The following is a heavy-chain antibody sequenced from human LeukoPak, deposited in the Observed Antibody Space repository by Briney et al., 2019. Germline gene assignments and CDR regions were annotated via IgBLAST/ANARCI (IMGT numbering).Heavy chain of an antibody. J-gene: IGHJ3*02. V-gene: IGHV1-2*02. CDR1: GYTFTGYY. Sequence: ASAKVSCKASGYTFTGYYMHWVRQAPGQGLEWMGWINPNSGGTNYAQKFQGRVTMTRDTSISTAYMELSRLRSDDTAVYYCARGRLTYYYDSSGPYDAFDIWGQGTMVTVSS. D-gene: IGHD3-22*01. CDR2: INPNSGGT. CDR3: ARGRLTYYYDSSGPYDAFDI.